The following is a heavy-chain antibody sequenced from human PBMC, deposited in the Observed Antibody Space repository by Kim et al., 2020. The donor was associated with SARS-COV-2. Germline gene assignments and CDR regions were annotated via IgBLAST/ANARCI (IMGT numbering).Heavy chain of an antibody. CDR2: IYYSGST. J-gene: IGHJ3*02. CDR3: ARVGCSSTRCSAFDI. Sequence: SETLSLTCTASGGSISRYYWRWIRQPPGKGLEWTGNIYYSGSTNYNPSLKSRVTISVDTSKNQFPLKLSSVTAADTAVYFCARVGCSSTRCSAFDIWGQGTTVTVSS. V-gene: IGHV4-59*01. CDR1: GGSISRYY. D-gene: IGHD2-2*01.